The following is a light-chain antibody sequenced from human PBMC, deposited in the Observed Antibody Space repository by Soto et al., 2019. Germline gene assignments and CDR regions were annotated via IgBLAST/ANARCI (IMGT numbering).Light chain of an antibody. CDR1: SSDVGGFEY. Sequence: QSALSQPASVSGSPGQSITISCTGTSSDVGGFEYVSWYQHQPGKAPKLMIYEVNKRPSGVPDRFSGSKSGNTASLTVSGLQAEDEADYYCSSYAGSSNVFGTGTKVTVL. CDR3: SSYAGSSNV. CDR2: EVN. V-gene: IGLV2-8*01. J-gene: IGLJ1*01.